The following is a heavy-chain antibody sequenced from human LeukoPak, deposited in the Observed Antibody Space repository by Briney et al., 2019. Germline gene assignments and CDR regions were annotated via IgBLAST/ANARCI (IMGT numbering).Heavy chain of an antibody. CDR2: ISYDGSNK. J-gene: IGHJ4*02. V-gene: IGHV3-30-3*01. CDR3: ARGTLPVLRYFDWPQDY. Sequence: PGRSLRLSRAASGVTFSSYAMRWVRQAPGKGVEWGAVISYDGSNKYYADSVKGRFTISRDNSKNTLYLQMNSLRAEDTAVYYCARGTLPVLRYFDWPQDYWGQGNLVTVSP. D-gene: IGHD3-9*01. CDR1: GVTFSSYA.